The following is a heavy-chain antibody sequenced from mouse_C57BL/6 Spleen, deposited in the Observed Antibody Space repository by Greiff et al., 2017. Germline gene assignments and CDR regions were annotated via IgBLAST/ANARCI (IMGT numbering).Heavy chain of an antibody. J-gene: IGHJ2*01. CDR1: GYTFTSYW. CDR3: ARSTTVPGDY. D-gene: IGHD1-1*01. CDR2: IDPSDSYT. V-gene: IGHV1-69*01. Sequence: QVQLQQPGAELVMPGASVKLSCKASGYTFTSYWMPWVKQRPGQGLEWIGEIDPSDSYTNYTQKFKGKSTLTVDKSSSTAYMQLSSLTSEDSAVYYCARSTTVPGDYWGQGTTLTVSS.